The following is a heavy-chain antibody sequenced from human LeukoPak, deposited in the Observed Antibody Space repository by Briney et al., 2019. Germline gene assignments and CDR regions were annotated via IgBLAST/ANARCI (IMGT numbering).Heavy chain of an antibody. J-gene: IGHJ5*02. CDR2: IDPSDSYT. D-gene: IGHD6-13*01. CDR3: ARHRPGIAAAGTVNWFDP. CDR1: GYSFTSYW. Sequence: GESLKISCKGSGYSFTSYWISWVRQMPGKGLEWMGRIDPSDSYTNYSPSFQGHVTISADKSISTAYLQWSSLKAPDTAMYYCARHRPGIAAAGTVNWFDPWGQGTLVTVSS. V-gene: IGHV5-10-1*01.